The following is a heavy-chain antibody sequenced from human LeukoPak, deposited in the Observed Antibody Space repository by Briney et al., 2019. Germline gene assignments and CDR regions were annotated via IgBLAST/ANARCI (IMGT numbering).Heavy chain of an antibody. D-gene: IGHD5-24*01. J-gene: IGHJ4*02. CDR1: GFTFSSYA. CDR2: ISGSTAGT. Sequence: PGGSLRLSCAAPGFTFSSYAMNWVRQAPGKGLEWVSAISGSTAGTRYADSVRGRFTISRDNSKNTLYLQMNSLRAEDTAVYYCAKGRWLQNYFDYWGQGTLVTVSS. V-gene: IGHV3-23*01. CDR3: AKGRWLQNYFDY.